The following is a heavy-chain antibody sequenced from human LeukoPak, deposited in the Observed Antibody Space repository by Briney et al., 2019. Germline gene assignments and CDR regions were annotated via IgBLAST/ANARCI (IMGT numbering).Heavy chain of an antibody. CDR2: IFPGDSDT. Sequence: GESLKISFKGSGYIFTTYWIGWVRQIPGKGLEWMGIIFPGDSDTIYSPSFQGQVTISADKSINTAYLQWSSLKASDTAMYYCATSESQTKFDYWGQGTLVTASS. CDR1: GYIFTTYW. CDR3: ATSESQTKFDY. V-gene: IGHV5-51*01. D-gene: IGHD1/OR15-1a*01. J-gene: IGHJ4*02.